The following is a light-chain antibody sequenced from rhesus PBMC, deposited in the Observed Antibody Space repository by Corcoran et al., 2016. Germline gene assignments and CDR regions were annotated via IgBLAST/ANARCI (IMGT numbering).Light chain of an antibody. CDR2: GAS. V-gene: IGKV3-53*01. CDR3: QKYSSSPFT. J-gene: IGKJ3*01. CDR1: QSVGSS. Sequence: QVILTQSPATLSLSPGERATLSCRASQSVGSSLAWYQQKPGQAPRLLIYGASTRATGLPDRFSGSGSGTEVTLTISSLEPEDFAVYYCQKYSSSPFTFGPGTKLDIK.